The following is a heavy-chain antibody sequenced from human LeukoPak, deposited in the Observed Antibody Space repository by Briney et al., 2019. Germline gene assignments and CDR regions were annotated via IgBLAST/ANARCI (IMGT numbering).Heavy chain of an antibody. D-gene: IGHD5-12*01. CDR2: ISGSGGST. J-gene: IGHJ5*02. V-gene: IGHV3-23*01. CDR1: AFTFRSYA. CDR3: AREYSGYDGGPNWFDP. Sequence: PGESLRLSCAASAFTFRSYAMSWVRQAGGKGLEWVSAISGSGGSTYYADSVKGRFTISRDNSKNTLYLQMSSLRAEDTAVYYRAREYSGYDGGPNWFDPWGQGTLVTVSS.